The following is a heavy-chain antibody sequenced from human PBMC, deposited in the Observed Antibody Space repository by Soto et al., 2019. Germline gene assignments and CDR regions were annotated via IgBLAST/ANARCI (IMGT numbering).Heavy chain of an antibody. CDR1: GGSINGYY. CDR2: ISFSGST. V-gene: IGHV4-59*01. Sequence: ASETLSLTCTVSGGSINGYYWSWIRQPPGKGLEWVGSISFSGSTNYNPSLKSRAIMSLDTSKNQFSLSLSSVTAADTAVYFCARDPAFYYDASGDVYHYGVDVWGQGTTVTVSS. J-gene: IGHJ6*02. CDR3: ARDPAFYYDASGDVYHYGVDV. D-gene: IGHD3-22*01.